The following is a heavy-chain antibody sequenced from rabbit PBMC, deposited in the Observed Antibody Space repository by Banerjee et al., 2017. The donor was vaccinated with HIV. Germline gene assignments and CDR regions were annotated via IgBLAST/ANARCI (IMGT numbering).Heavy chain of an antibody. D-gene: IGHD6-1*01. CDR1: GFSFSTSYY. J-gene: IGHJ4*01. CDR3: ARGQAYDGYGYADYAFNL. V-gene: IGHV1S43*01. CDR2: VYTSTGST. Sequence: QSLEESGGDLVKPGASLTLTCTASGFSFSTSYYMCWVRQAPGKGLELIACVYTSTGSTWYASWVNGRFTISRSTSLNTVDLKMTSLTAADTATYFCARGQAYDGYGYADYAFNLWGPGTLVTVS.